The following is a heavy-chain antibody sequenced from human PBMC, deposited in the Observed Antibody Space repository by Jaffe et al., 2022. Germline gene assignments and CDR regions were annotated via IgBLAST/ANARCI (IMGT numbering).Heavy chain of an antibody. CDR3: ARGVVGRPGGYCSGGSCYSGGPGYYYYYMDV. V-gene: IGHV4-34*01. J-gene: IGHJ6*03. Sequence: QVQLQQWGAGLLKPSETLSLTCAVYGGSFSGYYWSWIRQPPGKGLEWIGEINHSGSTNYNPSLKSRVTISVDTSKNQFSLKLSSVTAADTAVYYCARGVVGRPGGYCSGGSCYSGGPGYYYYYMDVWGKGTTVTVSS. D-gene: IGHD2-15*01. CDR1: GGSFSGYY. CDR2: INHSGST.